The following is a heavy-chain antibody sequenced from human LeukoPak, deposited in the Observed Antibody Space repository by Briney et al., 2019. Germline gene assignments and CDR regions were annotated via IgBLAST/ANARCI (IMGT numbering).Heavy chain of an antibody. J-gene: IGHJ4*02. V-gene: IGHV3-33*03. CDR3: ARSSGTYHFDY. CDR2: IWSDGSNK. CDR1: GFIFSSYA. Sequence: PGGSLRLSCAGSGFIFSSYAMHWVRQAPGTGLEWVAVIWSDGSNKYYADSVKGRFTISRDNAKSSLYLQMNSLRAEDTAVYYCARSSGTYHFDYWGQGTLVTVSS. D-gene: IGHD1-26*01.